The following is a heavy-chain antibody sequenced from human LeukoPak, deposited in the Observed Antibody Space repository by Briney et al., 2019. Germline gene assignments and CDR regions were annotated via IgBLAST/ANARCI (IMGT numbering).Heavy chain of an antibody. J-gene: IGHJ4*02. CDR3: ARGSILTGYYNVPIDY. V-gene: IGHV1-69*04. Sequence: GASVKVSCKASGGILTSNAISWVRQAPGQGLEWMGRMIPTVGIANHAQKFQGRVTITADKSTNITYMELRSLRSGDTAVYYCARGSILTGYYNVPIDYWGQGTLVTVSS. D-gene: IGHD3-9*01. CDR1: GGILTSNA. CDR2: MIPTVGIA.